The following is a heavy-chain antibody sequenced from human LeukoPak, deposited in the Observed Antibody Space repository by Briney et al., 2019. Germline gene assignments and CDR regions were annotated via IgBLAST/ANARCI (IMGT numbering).Heavy chain of an antibody. CDR1: GFTFGSCW. Sequence: GGSLRLSCAASGFTFGSCWMGWVRQAPGKGLDWVARIKPDGGEKYYVDSVKGRFTISRDNAKNSLSLQMNSLRAEDTALYYCASSTQRLLWFGESQGDAFDIWGQGTMVTVSS. CDR3: ASSTQRLLWFGESQGDAFDI. D-gene: IGHD3-10*01. CDR2: IKPDGGEK. V-gene: IGHV3-7*03. J-gene: IGHJ3*02.